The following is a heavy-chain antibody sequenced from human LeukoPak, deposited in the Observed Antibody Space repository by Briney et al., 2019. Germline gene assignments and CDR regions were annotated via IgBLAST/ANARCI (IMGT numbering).Heavy chain of an antibody. V-gene: IGHV1-46*01. Sequence: MHXXXXAXGXXLXXXXIINPSGGSTSYAQKFQGRVTMTRDTSTSTVYMELGSLRSEDTAVYYCANSRDGYNYARFDYWGQGTLVTVST. CDR2: INPSGGST. CDR3: ANSRDGYNYARFDY. D-gene: IGHD5-24*01. J-gene: IGHJ4*02.